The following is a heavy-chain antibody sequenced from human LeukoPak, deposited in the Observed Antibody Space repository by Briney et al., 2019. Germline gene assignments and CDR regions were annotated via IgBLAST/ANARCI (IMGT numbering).Heavy chain of an antibody. CDR2: INANNGDT. CDR1: GYTFTGYY. CDR3: ARDSYGGNGFDS. V-gene: IGHV1-2*02. J-gene: IGHJ4*02. Sequence: ASVKVSCKASGYTFTGYYMHWVRQAPGQGLEWMGWINANNGDTNYAQKLQGRVTMTRDTSISTAYMELSRLRSDDTAMYYCARDSYGGNGFDSWGQGSLVTVSS. D-gene: IGHD4-23*01.